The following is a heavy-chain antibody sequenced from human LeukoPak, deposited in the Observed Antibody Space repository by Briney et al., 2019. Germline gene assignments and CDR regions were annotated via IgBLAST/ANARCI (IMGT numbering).Heavy chain of an antibody. CDR1: GFTFSSYW. D-gene: IGHD3-3*01. Sequence: GGSLRLSCAASGFTFSSYWMSWVRQAPGKGLEWVANIKQDGSEKYYVDSVKGRFTISRDNAKNSLYLQMNSLRAEGTAVYYCAKSLSITIFGVVINDAFDIWGQGTMVTVSS. CDR2: IKQDGSEK. V-gene: IGHV3-7*01. CDR3: AKSLSITIFGVVINDAFDI. J-gene: IGHJ3*02.